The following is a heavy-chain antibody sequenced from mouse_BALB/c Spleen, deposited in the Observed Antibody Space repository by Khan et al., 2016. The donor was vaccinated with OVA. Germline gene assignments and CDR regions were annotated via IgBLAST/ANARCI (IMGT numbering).Heavy chain of an antibody. J-gene: IGHJ3*01. D-gene: IGHD2-1*01. Sequence: VQLQQSGAELVKPGASVNLSCSASGFNIKDTYIHWVKQRPEQGLEWIGRIDPPNDDSKFGPKFQDKATLTADTSSNTAYLQLTSLTSEDTAVYYCATHYGNPFAYWGQGTLVSVSA. CDR1: GFNIKDTY. V-gene: IGHV14-3*02. CDR3: ATHYGNPFAY. CDR2: IDPPNDDS.